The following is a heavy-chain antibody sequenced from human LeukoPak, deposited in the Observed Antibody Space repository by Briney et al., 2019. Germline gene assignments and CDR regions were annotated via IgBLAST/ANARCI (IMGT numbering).Heavy chain of an antibody. CDR2: INPSGDST. CDR3: ARGRIAVAGTIDY. Sequence: ASVKVSCKASGYTFTRYYMHWVRQAPGQGLEWMGTINPSGDSTSYAQKFQGRVTMTRDTSTSTVYMELSSLRSEGTAVYYCARGRIAVAGTIDYWGQGTLVTVSS. V-gene: IGHV1-46*01. J-gene: IGHJ4*02. CDR1: GYTFTRYY. D-gene: IGHD6-19*01.